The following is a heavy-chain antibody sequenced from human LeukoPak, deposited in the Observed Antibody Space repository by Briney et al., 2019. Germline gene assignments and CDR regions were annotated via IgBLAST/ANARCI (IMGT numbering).Heavy chain of an antibody. CDR1: GYTFTSYY. Sequence: ASVKVSCKASGYTFTSYYMHWVRQAPGQGLEWMGIINPSGGSTSYAQKFQGRVTMTRDTSTSTVYMELSSLRSEDTAVYYCAISTRGLLWFGELFPSFDYWGQGTLVTVSS. D-gene: IGHD3-10*01. CDR2: INPSGGST. V-gene: IGHV1-46*01. CDR3: AISTRGLLWFGELFPSFDY. J-gene: IGHJ4*02.